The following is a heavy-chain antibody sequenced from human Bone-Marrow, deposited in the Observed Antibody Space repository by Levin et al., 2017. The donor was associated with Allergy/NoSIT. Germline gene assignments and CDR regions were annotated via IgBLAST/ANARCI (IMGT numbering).Heavy chain of an antibody. Sequence: GGSLRLSCAASGFTFSDYSMNWLRQAPGKGLEWISYITGGSVTIYYADSVKGRFTISRDNAKKSLYLQMNSLGDEDTAVYFCATGNRGWLVFENWGQGTHVTVSS. D-gene: IGHD6-19*01. CDR2: ITGGSVTI. J-gene: IGHJ4*02. CDR3: ATGNRGWLVFEN. CDR1: GFTFSDYS. V-gene: IGHV3-48*02.